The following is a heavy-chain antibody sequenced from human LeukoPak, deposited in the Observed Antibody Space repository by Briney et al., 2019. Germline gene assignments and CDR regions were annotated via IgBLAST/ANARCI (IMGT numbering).Heavy chain of an antibody. CDR3: ARRKQLVRGGFDY. D-gene: IGHD6-6*01. CDR2: INHSGST. V-gene: IGHV4-34*01. Sequence: SETLSLTCAVYGGSFSGYYWSWIRQPPGKGLEWIGEINHSGSTNYNPSLKSRVTISVDTSKNQFSLKLSSVTAADTAVYYCARRKQLVRGGFDYWGQGTLVTVSS. J-gene: IGHJ4*02. CDR1: GGSFSGYY.